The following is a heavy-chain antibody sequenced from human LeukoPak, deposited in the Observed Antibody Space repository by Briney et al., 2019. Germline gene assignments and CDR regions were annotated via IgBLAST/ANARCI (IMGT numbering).Heavy chain of an antibody. V-gene: IGHV1-69*01. CDR2: IIPIFGTA. CDR1: GGTYSSYA. Sequence: SVKVSCKASGGTYSSYAISWVRQAPGQGLEWMGGIIPIFGTANYAQKFQGRVTITADESTSTAYMELSSLRSEDTAVYYCARVGGSYLNYYYYMDVWGKGTTVTVSS. D-gene: IGHD1-26*01. J-gene: IGHJ6*03. CDR3: ARVGGSYLNYYYYMDV.